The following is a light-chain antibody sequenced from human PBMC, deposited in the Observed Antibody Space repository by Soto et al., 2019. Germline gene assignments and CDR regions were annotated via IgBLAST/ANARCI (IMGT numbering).Light chain of an antibody. Sequence: QSALTQPDSVSGSPGQSITISCTGSRSDVGSYNFVSCYQLLPGKAPRLIIFEADKRPSGVSSRFSGSKSGYTASLTISGLQAEDEADYLCCSYAGDSALIFGGGTKLTVL. CDR3: CSYAGDSALI. CDR2: EAD. V-gene: IGLV2-23*01. J-gene: IGLJ2*01. CDR1: RSDVGSYNF.